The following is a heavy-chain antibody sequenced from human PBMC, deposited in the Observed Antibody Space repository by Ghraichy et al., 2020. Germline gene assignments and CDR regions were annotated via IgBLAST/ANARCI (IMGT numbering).Heavy chain of an antibody. V-gene: IGHV1-18*04. CDR3: VRDIWGARYGLGSFDP. CDR1: GYTFTSYD. J-gene: IGHJ5*02. D-gene: IGHD3-10*01. CDR2: ISTDNGNT. Sequence: ASVKVSCKASGYTFTSYDISWVRQAPGQGLEWMGWISTDNGNTSYAQNLQGRVSMTTDTSTYTAYMELRSLRSDDTAVYYCVRDIWGARYGLGSFDPWGQGTLVTVSS.